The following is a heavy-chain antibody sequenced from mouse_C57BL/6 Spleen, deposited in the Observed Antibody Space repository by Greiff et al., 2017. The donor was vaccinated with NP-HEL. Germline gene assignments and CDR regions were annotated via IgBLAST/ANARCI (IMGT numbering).Heavy chain of an antibody. V-gene: IGHV2-6*03. CDR2: IWSDGST. D-gene: IGHD2-5*01. CDR3: ARLISNYGGYYAMDY. Sequence: VQLVESGPGLVAPSQSLSITCTVSGFSLTSYGVHWVRQPPGKGLEWLVVIWSDGSTTYNSALKSRLSISKDNSKSQVFLKMNSLQTDDTAMYYCARLISNYGGYYAMDYWGQGTSVTVSS. CDR1: GFSLTSYG. J-gene: IGHJ4*01.